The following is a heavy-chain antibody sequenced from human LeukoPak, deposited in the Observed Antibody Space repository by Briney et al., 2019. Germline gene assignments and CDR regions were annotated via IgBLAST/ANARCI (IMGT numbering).Heavy chain of an antibody. D-gene: IGHD3-10*01. CDR1: GFTFSDYY. V-gene: IGHV3-11*01. J-gene: IGHJ6*03. Sequence: PGGSLRLSCAASGFTFSDYYMSWIRQAPGKGLEWVSYISSSGSTIYYADSVKGRFTISRDNAKNSLYLQMNSLRAEDTAVYYCARDMRAWFGDIYYYYMDVWGKGTTVTISS. CDR2: ISSSGSTI. CDR3: ARDMRAWFGDIYYYYMDV.